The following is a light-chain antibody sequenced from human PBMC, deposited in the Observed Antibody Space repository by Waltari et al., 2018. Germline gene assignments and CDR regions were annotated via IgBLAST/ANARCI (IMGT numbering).Light chain of an antibody. V-gene: IGLV2-11*01. CDR1: TSDVGSYSK. Sequence: QSALTQPPSVSGSPGHSFPTSCTATTSDVGSYSKFSWYQQHPAQAPKLMIYDVSKRPSGVPDRFSGSKSGNTASLTISGLQAEDEADYYCCSYAGSYTWVFGGGTKLTVL. CDR3: CSYAGSYTWV. J-gene: IGLJ3*02. CDR2: DVS.